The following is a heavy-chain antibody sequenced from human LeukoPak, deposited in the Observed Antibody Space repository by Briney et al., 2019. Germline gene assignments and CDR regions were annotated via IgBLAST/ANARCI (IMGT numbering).Heavy chain of an antibody. CDR3: AKDQIQLWSNYYYYYYMDV. Sequence: GGSLRLSCAASGFTFSSYGMHWVRQAPGKGLEWVAVISYDGSNKYYADSVKGRFTISRDNSKNTLYLQMNSLRAEDTAVYYCAKDQIQLWSNYYYYYYMDVWGKGTTVTVSS. CDR1: GFTFSSYG. J-gene: IGHJ6*03. CDR2: ISYDGSNK. V-gene: IGHV3-30*18. D-gene: IGHD5-18*01.